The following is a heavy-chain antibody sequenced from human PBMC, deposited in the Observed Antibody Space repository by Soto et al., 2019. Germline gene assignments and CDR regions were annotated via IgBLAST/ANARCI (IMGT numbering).Heavy chain of an antibody. J-gene: IGHJ3*02. CDR1: GFTFSNYA. CDR2: VTGRSSST. D-gene: IGHD2-2*01. CDR3: TKHLPSKKNQRRWADAFHI. V-gene: IGHV3-23*01. Sequence: EVRLLESGGGLVQPGGSLRLSCVASGFTFSNYAMSWVRQAPGKGLEWVSVVTGRSSSTYYADSVEGRFIISRDNSRTTLFPQMNSLGAEDTAVYYCTKHLPSKKNQRRWADAFHIWGQGTILTVSS.